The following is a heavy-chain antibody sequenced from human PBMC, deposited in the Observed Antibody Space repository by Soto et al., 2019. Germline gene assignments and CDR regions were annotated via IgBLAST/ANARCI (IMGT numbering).Heavy chain of an antibody. Sequence: EVQLVESGGGLVQPGGSLRLSCAASGFTFNKYWMTWVRQAPGKGLEWVANIQQVGSEKYYVDSVKGRFTISRDNADNSLYLQMNGLRAEDTAVYYGALGRTGRDVWGQGTTVTVSS. CDR1: GFTFNKYW. CDR2: IQQVGSEK. V-gene: IGHV3-7*01. D-gene: IGHD7-27*01. CDR3: ALGRTGRDV. J-gene: IGHJ6*02.